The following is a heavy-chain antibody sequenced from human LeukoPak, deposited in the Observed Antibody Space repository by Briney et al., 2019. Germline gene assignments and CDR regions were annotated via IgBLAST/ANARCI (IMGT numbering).Heavy chain of an antibody. Sequence: ASVKVSCKASGGTFSSYAISWVRQASGQGLEWMGRIIPILGIANYAQKFQGRVTITADKSTSTAYMELSSLRSEDTAVYYCARVGGSYYYGMDVWGQGTTVTVSS. CDR2: IIPILGIA. V-gene: IGHV1-69*04. CDR3: ARVGGSYYYGMDV. J-gene: IGHJ6*02. CDR1: GGTFSSYA. D-gene: IGHD1-26*01.